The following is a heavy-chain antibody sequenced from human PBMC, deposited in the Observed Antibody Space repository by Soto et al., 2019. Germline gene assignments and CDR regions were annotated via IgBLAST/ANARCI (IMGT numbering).Heavy chain of an antibody. CDR2: IIPIFGTA. Sequence: ASVKVSCKASGGTFSSYAISWVRQAPGQGLEWMGGIIPIFGTANYAQKFQGRVTITADESTSTAYMELSSLRSEDTAVYYCAVDSNYYDSSGYYWYYFDYWGQGTLVTVSS. D-gene: IGHD3-22*01. J-gene: IGHJ4*02. V-gene: IGHV1-69*13. CDR1: GGTFSSYA. CDR3: AVDSNYYDSSGYYWYYFDY.